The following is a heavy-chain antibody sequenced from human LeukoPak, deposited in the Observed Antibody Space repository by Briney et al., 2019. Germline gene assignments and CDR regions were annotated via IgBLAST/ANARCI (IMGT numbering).Heavy chain of an antibody. CDR3: ARVWGGAAMVFDY. J-gene: IGHJ4*02. V-gene: IGHV4-30-4*01. D-gene: IGHD5-18*01. Sequence: SETLSLTCTVSGGSISSGDYYWSWIRQPPGKGLEWIGYIYYSGSTYYNPSLKSRVTISVDKSKNQFSLKLSSVTAADTAVYYCARVWGGAAMVFDYWGQGTLVTVSS. CDR2: IYYSGST. CDR1: GGSISSGDYY.